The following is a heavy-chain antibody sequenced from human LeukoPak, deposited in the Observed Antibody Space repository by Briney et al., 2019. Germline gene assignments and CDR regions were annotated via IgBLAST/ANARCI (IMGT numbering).Heavy chain of an antibody. J-gene: IGHJ4*02. CDR2: IKHDGSEK. CDR3: ARAYYDSSGYYYVYFDY. CDR1: GFTFSTYA. V-gene: IGHV3-7*01. D-gene: IGHD3-22*01. Sequence: GGSLRLSCAASGFTFSTYAMSWVRQAPGKGLEWVANIKHDGSEKYYVDSVKGRFTISRDSAKNSLYLRMNSLRAEDTAVYYCARAYYDSSGYYYVYFDYWGQGTLVTVSS.